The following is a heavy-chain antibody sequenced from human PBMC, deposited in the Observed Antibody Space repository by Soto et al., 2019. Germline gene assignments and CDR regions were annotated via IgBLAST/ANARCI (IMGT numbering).Heavy chain of an antibody. Sequence: ASVKVSCKASGYTFTGYYMHWVRQAPGQGLEWMGWINPNSGGTNYAQKFQGRVTMTRDTSISTAYMELSRLRSDDTAVYYCARDQESSSWYNWFDPWGQGTLVTVYS. CDR1: GYTFTGYY. CDR2: INPNSGGT. CDR3: ARDQESSSWYNWFDP. D-gene: IGHD6-13*01. V-gene: IGHV1-2*02. J-gene: IGHJ5*02.